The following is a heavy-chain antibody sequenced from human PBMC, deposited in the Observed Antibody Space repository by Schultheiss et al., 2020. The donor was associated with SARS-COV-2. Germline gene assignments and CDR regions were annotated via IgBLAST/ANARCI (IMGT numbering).Heavy chain of an antibody. D-gene: IGHD1-26*01. CDR3: AGVGADSGYYYMDV. Sequence: SETLSLTCTVSGGSVSSGSYYWSWIRQPPGKGLEWIGYIYYSGSTYYNPSLKSRVTISVDTSKNQFSLKLSSVTAADTAVYYCAGVGADSGYYYMDVWGKGTTVTVSS. V-gene: IGHV4-61*01. CDR1: GGSVSSGSYY. J-gene: IGHJ6*03. CDR2: IYYSGST.